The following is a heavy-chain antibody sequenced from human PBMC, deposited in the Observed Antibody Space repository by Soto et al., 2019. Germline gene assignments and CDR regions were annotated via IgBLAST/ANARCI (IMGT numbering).Heavy chain of an antibody. Sequence: QVQLVESGGGVVQPGRSLRLSCAASGFTFSSYGMHWVRQAPGKGLEWVAVIWYDGSNKYYADSVKGRFTISRDNSKNTLDLQMNSLRAEDTAVYYCARDGGFGELFAADYWGQGTLVTVSS. J-gene: IGHJ4*02. CDR1: GFTFSSYG. D-gene: IGHD3-10*01. CDR2: IWYDGSNK. CDR3: ARDGGFGELFAADY. V-gene: IGHV3-33*01.